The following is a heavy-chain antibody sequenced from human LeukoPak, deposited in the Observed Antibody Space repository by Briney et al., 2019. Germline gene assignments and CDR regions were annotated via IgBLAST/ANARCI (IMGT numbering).Heavy chain of an antibody. Sequence: GGSLRLSCAASGFTFSSNGMHWVRQAPGKGLEWVSFIWYDGSNKYYEDSVKGRFTISRDNSKNTVYLQMNSLRVEDTAVYFCGRGSFAHGYGMDVWGQGTTVTVS. CDR3: GRGSFAHGYGMDV. CDR2: IWYDGSNK. D-gene: IGHD3-16*01. J-gene: IGHJ6*02. CDR1: GFTFSSNG. V-gene: IGHV3-30*02.